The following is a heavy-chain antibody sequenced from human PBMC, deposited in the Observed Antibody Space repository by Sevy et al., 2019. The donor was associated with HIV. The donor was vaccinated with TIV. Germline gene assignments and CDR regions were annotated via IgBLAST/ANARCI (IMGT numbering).Heavy chain of an antibody. CDR1: GFTFSSYV. CDR2: IWDDGSDK. Sequence: GGCLRLSCAASGFTFSSYVMHWVRQAPGKGLEWVALIWDDGSDKYYADSVKGRFTISRDNSKNMLYLQMNSIRPEDTAVYYCARDLVGATSDWGQGTLVTVSS. J-gene: IGHJ4*02. V-gene: IGHV3-30*04. D-gene: IGHD1-26*01. CDR3: ARDLVGATSD.